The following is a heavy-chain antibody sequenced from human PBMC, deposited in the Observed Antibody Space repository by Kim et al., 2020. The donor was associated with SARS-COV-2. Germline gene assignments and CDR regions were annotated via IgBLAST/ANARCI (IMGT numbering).Heavy chain of an antibody. J-gene: IGHJ4*02. Sequence: SEKNYVDSGKGRLTIARDNAENSLYLRMDSLGAGDTAVYYCARGSGWFFYWGQGTLVTVSS. CDR2: SEK. CDR3: ARGSGWFFY. D-gene: IGHD6-19*01. V-gene: IGHV3-7*04.